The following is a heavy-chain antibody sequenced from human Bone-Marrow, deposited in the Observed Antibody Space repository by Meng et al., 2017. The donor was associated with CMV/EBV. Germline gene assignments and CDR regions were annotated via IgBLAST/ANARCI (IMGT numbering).Heavy chain of an antibody. CDR3: ARDDSSGGFDY. CDR1: GYSFTIYD. Sequence: ASGKVSCKASGYSFTIYDINWVRQATGQGLEWMGWMNPNSGNTGYAQKFQGRVTMTRNTSISTAYMELSSLRSEDTAVYYCARDDSSGGFDYWGQGTLVTVSS. V-gene: IGHV1-8*01. J-gene: IGHJ4*02. D-gene: IGHD3-22*01. CDR2: MNPNSGNT.